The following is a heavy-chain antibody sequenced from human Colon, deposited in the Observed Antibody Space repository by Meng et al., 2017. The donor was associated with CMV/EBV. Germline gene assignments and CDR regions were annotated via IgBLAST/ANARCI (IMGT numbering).Heavy chain of an antibody. J-gene: IGHJ6*02. V-gene: IGHV4-34*01. CDR2: INHRGST. CDR3: ARLRAGRIVVVPAAIKGEYYYYGMDV. Sequence: SETLSLTCAVYGGSFSGYYWSWIRQPPGKGLEWIGEINHRGSTNYNPSLKSRVTISVDTSKNQFSLKLSSVTAADTAVYYCARLRAGRIVVVPAAIKGEYYYYGMDVWGQGTTVTVSS. CDR1: GGSFSGYY. D-gene: IGHD2-2*02.